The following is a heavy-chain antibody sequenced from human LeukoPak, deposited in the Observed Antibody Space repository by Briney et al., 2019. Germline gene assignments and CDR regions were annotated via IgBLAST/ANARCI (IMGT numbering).Heavy chain of an antibody. D-gene: IGHD6-13*01. V-gene: IGHV4-61*01. Sequence: PSETLSLTCTVSGGSVSRGSYYWSWIRQPPGKGLEWIGYIYYSGGTNYNPSLKSRVTISVDTSKNQFSLKLSSVTAADTAVYYCARDLGPSSSWYHFDYWGQGTLVTVSS. CDR1: GGSVSRGSYY. CDR3: ARDLGPSSSWYHFDY. CDR2: IYYSGGT. J-gene: IGHJ4*02.